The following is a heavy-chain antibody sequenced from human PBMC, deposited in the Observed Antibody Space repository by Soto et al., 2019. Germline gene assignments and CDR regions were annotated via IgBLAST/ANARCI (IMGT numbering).Heavy chain of an antibody. CDR2: IYYSGST. CDR3: ASRGGGYSYGHFDY. CDR1: GGSISSSSYY. J-gene: IGHJ4*02. V-gene: IGHV4-39*01. Sequence: SETLSLTCTVSGGSISSSSYYWGWIRQPPGKGLEWIGSIYYSGSTYYNPSLKSRVTISVDTSKNQFSLKLSSVTAADTAVYYCASRGGGYSYGHFDYWGQGTLVTVSS. D-gene: IGHD5-18*01.